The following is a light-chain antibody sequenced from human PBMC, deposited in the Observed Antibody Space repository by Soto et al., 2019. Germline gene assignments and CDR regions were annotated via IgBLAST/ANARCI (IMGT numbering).Light chain of an antibody. V-gene: IGLV7-46*01. CDR3: LLSYHGDPDV. CDR2: DTD. J-gene: IGLJ1*01. CDR1: TGAVTSGHY. Sequence: QTVVTQEPSVTVSPGGTVTLTCDSSTGAVTSGHYPYWFQQKPGQAPRTLIFDTDKRHSWTPARFSGALLGGKAALTLSGAQADDEAEYYCLLSYHGDPDVFGTGTKLTVL.